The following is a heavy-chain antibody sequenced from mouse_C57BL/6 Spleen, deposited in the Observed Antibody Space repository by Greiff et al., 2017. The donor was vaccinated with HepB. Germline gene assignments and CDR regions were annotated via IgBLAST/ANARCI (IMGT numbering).Heavy chain of an antibody. CDR2: ISDGGSYT. CDR3: ARDRGKAFDY. V-gene: IGHV5-4*01. CDR1: GFTFSSYA. D-gene: IGHD2-1*01. Sequence: EVQGVESGGGLVKPGGSLKLSCAASGFTFSSYAMSWVRQTPEKRLEWVATISDGGSYTYYPDNVKGRFTISRDNAKNNLYLQMSHLKSEDTAMYYCARDRGKAFDYWGQGTTLTVSS. J-gene: IGHJ2*01.